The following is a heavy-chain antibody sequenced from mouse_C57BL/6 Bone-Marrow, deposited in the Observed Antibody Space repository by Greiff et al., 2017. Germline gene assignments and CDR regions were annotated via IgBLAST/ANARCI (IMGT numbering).Heavy chain of an antibody. J-gene: IGHJ3*01. D-gene: IGHD1-1*01. V-gene: IGHV1-39*01. Sequence: VQLKQSGPELVKPGASVKISCKASGYSFTDYNMNWVKQSNGKSLERIGVINPNYGTTSYNQKFKGKATLTVDQSSSTAYMQLNSLTSEDSAVYYCARNYGSSSPWFAYWGQGTLVTVSA. CDR1: GYSFTDYN. CDR2: INPNYGTT. CDR3: ARNYGSSSPWFAY.